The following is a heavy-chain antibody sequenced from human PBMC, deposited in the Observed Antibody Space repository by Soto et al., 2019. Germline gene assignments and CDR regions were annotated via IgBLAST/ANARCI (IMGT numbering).Heavy chain of an antibody. CDR1: GYTFTSYA. CDR2: INAGNGNT. D-gene: IGHD1-26*01. J-gene: IGHJ3*02. V-gene: IGHV1-3*01. CDR3: ARERGSYYSVGAFDI. Sequence: ASVKVSCKASGYTFTSYAMHWVRQAPGQRLEWMGWINAGNGNTKYSQKFQGRVTITRDTSASTAYMELSSLRSEDTAVYYCARERGSYYSVGAFDIWGQGTMVTVSS.